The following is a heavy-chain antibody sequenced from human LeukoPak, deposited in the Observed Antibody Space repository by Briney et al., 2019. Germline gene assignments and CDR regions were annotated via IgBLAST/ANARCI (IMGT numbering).Heavy chain of an antibody. J-gene: IGHJ4*02. Sequence: RPGGSLRLSCAASGFTFSNAWMSWVRQAPGKGLEWVGRIKGKTDGGTTDYAAPVKGRFTISRDDSKNTLDLQMNSLKTEDTAVYYCTTRRLYCTSTTCSRSHVGHWGQGTLVTVSS. CDR2: IKGKTDGGTT. CDR3: TTRRLYCTSTTCSRSHVGH. V-gene: IGHV3-15*01. CDR1: GFTFSNAW. D-gene: IGHD2-2*01.